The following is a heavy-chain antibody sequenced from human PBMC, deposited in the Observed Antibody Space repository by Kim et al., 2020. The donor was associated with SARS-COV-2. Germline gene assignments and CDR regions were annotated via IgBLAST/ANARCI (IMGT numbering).Heavy chain of an antibody. CDR3: ARTQDLVAACGSDYSYF. Sequence: GGSLRLSCAASGFTFSNYSMNWVRQAPGKGLEWVSCITSSGSYIYYADAVKGRVTIARDNAKTSLYLQMHSLRDDDTAVYYCARTQDLVAACGSDYSYF. J-gene: IGHJ2*01. CDR2: ITSSGSYI. CDR1: GFTFSNYS. V-gene: IGHV3-21*05. D-gene: IGHD6-6*01.